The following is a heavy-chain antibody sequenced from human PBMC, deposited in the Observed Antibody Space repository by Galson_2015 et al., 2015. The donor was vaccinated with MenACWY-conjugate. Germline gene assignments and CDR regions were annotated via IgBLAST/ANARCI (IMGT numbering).Heavy chain of an antibody. Sequence: SVKVSCKGSGSRLFDIVIHWVRQTPGKGFEWMRGVNPEDGNTISAREFQGRATMTEHSSRGAHDMQLGRLRSEVTAVYYCAAVRAEYCHSGTCYGLDVWGQGASVTVSS. CDR1: GSRLFDIV. CDR3: AAVRAEYCHSGTCYGLDV. D-gene: IGHD2/OR15-2a*01. J-gene: IGHJ6*02. V-gene: IGHV1-24*01. CDR2: VNPEDGNT.